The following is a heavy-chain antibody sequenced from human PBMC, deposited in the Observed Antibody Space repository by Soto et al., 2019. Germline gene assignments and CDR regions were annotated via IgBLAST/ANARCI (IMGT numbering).Heavy chain of an antibody. J-gene: IGHJ3*01. CDR3: ARHAAARRADVVAFQV. CDR1: GGSISRSPYS. CDR2: IFYSGNI. D-gene: IGHD5-18*01. Sequence: QLHLQESGPGLVKPSETLSLSCIVSGGSISRSPYSWAWLRQPPGQGLEWLGTIFYSGNIYYSASLQSRVSISVDTSKEQFSRKVRSVTAADTAVYYCARHAAARRADVVAFQVWGQGTPVTVSS. V-gene: IGHV4-39*01.